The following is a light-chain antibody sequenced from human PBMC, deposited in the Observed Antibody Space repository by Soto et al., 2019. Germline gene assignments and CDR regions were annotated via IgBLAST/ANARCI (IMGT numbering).Light chain of an antibody. CDR1: SSNIGSNY. Sequence: QSVLTQPPSASGTPGQRVTISCSGSSSNIGSNYVYWYQQLPGTAPKLLIYRNNQRPSGVPDRFSGSKSGTSASLAISGLRSEDEADYCCAAWDDSPSYVFGTGTKVTVL. CDR2: RNN. J-gene: IGLJ1*01. V-gene: IGLV1-47*01. CDR3: AAWDDSPSYV.